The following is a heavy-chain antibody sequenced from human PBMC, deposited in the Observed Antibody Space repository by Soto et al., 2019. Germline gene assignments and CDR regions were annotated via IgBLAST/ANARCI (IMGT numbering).Heavy chain of an antibody. J-gene: IGHJ4*02. CDR2: INHSGST. V-gene: IGHV4-34*01. CDR1: GGSFSGYY. D-gene: IGHD3-22*01. Sequence: SETLSLTCAGYGGSFSGYYWTWIRQPPGTGLEWIGEINHSGSTNYNPSLKSRVTISVDTSKNQFSLKLTSVTAADTAVYYCARFKNYYDSSGSEHDYWGQGTLVTVSS. CDR3: ARFKNYYDSSGSEHDY.